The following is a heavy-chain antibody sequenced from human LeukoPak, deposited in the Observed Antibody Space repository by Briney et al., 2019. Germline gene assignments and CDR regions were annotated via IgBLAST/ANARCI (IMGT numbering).Heavy chain of an antibody. CDR2: ISSSGSTI. D-gene: IGHD6-13*01. J-gene: IGHJ5*02. V-gene: IGHV3-11*01. CDR1: GFTFTDYY. CDR3: ARSIAAAGSRYNWFDP. Sequence: GGSLRLSCAASGFTFTDYYMSWIRQAPGKGLEWLSYISSSGSTIYYADSVKGRFTISRDNSKNTLYLQMNSLRAEDTAVYYCARSIAAAGSRYNWFDPWGQGTLVTVSS.